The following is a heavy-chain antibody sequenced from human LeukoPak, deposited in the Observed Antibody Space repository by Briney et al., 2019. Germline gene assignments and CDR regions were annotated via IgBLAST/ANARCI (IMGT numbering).Heavy chain of an antibody. V-gene: IGHV4-61*02. CDR1: GGSISSGSYY. CDR2: IYTSGST. Sequence: SQTLSLTCTVSGGSISSGSYYWSWIRQPAGKGLEWIGRIYTSGSTNYNPSLKSRVTISVDTSKNQFSLKLSSVTAADTAVYYCAGGSSTGTHGVYWGQGTLVTVSS. J-gene: IGHJ4*02. CDR3: AGGSSTGTHGVY. D-gene: IGHD1-1*01.